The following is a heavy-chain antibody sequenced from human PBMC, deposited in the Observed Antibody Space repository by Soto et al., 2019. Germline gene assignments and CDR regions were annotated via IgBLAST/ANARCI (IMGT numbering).Heavy chain of an antibody. D-gene: IGHD5-18*01. J-gene: IGHJ4*02. CDR2: IYHSGST. V-gene: IGHV4-30-2*01. CDR1: GDSITSGGYS. Sequence: SETLSLTCDVSGDSITSGGYSWSWIRQAPGKGLEWIGYIYHSGSTYYNPSLRSRVTFSVDRSKNQFSLRLRSVTAADTAVYYCARLPRGSNHGFDYWGQGTLVTVSS. CDR3: ARLPRGSNHGFDY.